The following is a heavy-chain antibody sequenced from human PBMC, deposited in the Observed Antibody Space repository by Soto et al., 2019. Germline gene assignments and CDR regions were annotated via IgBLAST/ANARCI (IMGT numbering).Heavy chain of an antibody. CDR1: GGSISSGDYY. J-gene: IGHJ6*02. CDR3: ARAVGYSRYGMDV. V-gene: IGHV4-30-4*01. Sequence: PSETPSLTCTVSGGSISSGDYYWSWLRQPPGKGLEWIGYIYYSGSTYYNPSLKSRVTISVDTSKNQFSLKLSSVTAADTAVYYCARAVGYSRYGMDVWGQGTTVTVSS. D-gene: IGHD1-26*01. CDR2: IYYSGST.